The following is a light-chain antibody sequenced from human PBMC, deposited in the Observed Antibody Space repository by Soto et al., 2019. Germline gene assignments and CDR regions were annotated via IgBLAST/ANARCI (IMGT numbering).Light chain of an antibody. V-gene: IGKV3-15*01. J-gene: IGKJ4*01. CDR1: QSVSNK. CDR3: QQYNNWPLT. Sequence: EIVMTQSPATLSVSPGERVTHSCRASQSVSNKLAWYQQKPGQAPRLLIFGASTRATGIPARFSGSGSGTEFTLTISSLQSEDFAVYYCQQYNNWPLTFGGGTKVDIK. CDR2: GAS.